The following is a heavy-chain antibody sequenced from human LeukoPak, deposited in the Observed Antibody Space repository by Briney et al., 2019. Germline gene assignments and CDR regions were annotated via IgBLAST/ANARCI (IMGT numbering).Heavy chain of an antibody. CDR3: AREVAATPCWFDP. J-gene: IGHJ5*02. Sequence: SETLSLTCTVSGGSISSYYWGWIRQPPGKGLEWIGSIYHSGSTYYNPSLKSRVTISVDTSKNQFSLKLSSVTAADTAVYYCAREVAATPCWFDPWGQGTLVTVSS. V-gene: IGHV4-38-2*02. CDR2: IYHSGST. D-gene: IGHD2-15*01. CDR1: GGSISSYY.